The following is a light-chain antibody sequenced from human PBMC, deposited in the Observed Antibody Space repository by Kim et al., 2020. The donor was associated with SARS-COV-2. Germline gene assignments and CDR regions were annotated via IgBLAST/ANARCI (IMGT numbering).Light chain of an antibody. Sequence: PGERATRACRASQRVSTNHVGGYQQIPGQAPRLLIYGTSTRATGIPDRFRGSGSGTNFTLSISRLEPEDFAVYYCQEYGTSPTGSFGQGTKLEIK. CDR1: QRVSTNH. V-gene: IGKV3-20*01. CDR2: GTS. CDR3: QEYGTSPTGS. J-gene: IGKJ2*04.